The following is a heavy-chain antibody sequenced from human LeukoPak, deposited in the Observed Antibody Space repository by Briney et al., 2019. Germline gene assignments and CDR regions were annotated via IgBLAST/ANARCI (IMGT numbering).Heavy chain of an antibody. CDR1: GFTFSSYA. D-gene: IGHD5-12*01. J-gene: IGHJ4*02. CDR2: ISGSGGST. Sequence: TGGSLRLSCAASGFTFSSYAMSWVRQAPGKGLEWVSAISGSGGSTYYADSVKGRFTISRDNAKNSLYLQMNSLRAEDTAVYYCARDLSGYDPPFGYWGQGTLVTVSS. V-gene: IGHV3-23*01. CDR3: ARDLSGYDPPFGY.